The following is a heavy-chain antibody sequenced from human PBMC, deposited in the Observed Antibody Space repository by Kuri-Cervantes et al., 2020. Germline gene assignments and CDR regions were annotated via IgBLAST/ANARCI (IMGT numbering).Heavy chain of an antibody. CDR3: AKQRWLQLCDY. CDR2: ISGSGGST. J-gene: IGHJ4*02. V-gene: IGHV3-23*01. D-gene: IGHD5-24*01. Sequence: ETLSLTCTVSGGSISSSSYYWGWIRQAPGKGLEWVSAISGSGGSTYYADSVEGRFTISRDNSKNTLYLQMNSLRAEDTAVYYCAKQRWLQLCDYWGQGTLVTVSS. CDR1: GGSISSSSYY.